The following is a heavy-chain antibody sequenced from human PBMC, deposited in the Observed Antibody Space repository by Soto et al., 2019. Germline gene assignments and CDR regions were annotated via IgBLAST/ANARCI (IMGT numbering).Heavy chain of an antibody. J-gene: IGHJ4*02. V-gene: IGHV1-69*01. CDR3: AKLQGSGTYYDDDF. D-gene: IGHD3-10*01. CDR2: ILPIFGTA. CDR1: GGPSNNFA. Sequence: QVQWVQSGAEVKKPGSSVKVSCKASGGPSNNFAISWVRQAPGQGLEWMGGILPIFGTANYAEKFQGRVKVTADESTRTAYMDLSSLRSEDTAVYYCAKLQGSGTYYDDDFWGQGTLVTVSS.